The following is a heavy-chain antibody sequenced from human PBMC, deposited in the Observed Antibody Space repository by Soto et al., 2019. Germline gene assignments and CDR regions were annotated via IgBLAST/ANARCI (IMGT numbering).Heavy chain of an antibody. CDR1: GGTFSSYA. D-gene: IGHD5-12*01. V-gene: IGHV1-69*13. CDR2: IIPIFGTA. Sequence: ASVKVSCKASGGTFSSYAISWVRQAPGQGLEWMGGIIPIFGTANYAQKFQGRVTITADEPTSTAYMELSSLRSEDTAVYYCARALGSGYDLPYYYYGMDVWGQGTTVTVSS. CDR3: ARALGSGYDLPYYYYGMDV. J-gene: IGHJ6*02.